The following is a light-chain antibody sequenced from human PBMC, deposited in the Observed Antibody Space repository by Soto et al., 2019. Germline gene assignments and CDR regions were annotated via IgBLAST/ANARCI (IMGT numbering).Light chain of an antibody. J-gene: IGKJ1*01. CDR2: ETS. V-gene: IGKV3-15*01. CDR1: QCVSTN. Sequence: ELVMTQSPATLSVSPGERDTLSCRASQCVSTNLAWYQQRPGQAPRLLIYETSTRANGIPARFSGSGSGTDFTLSISSLQPGDVAVYYCQQYGASPWTFGQGTKVDIK. CDR3: QQYGASPWT.